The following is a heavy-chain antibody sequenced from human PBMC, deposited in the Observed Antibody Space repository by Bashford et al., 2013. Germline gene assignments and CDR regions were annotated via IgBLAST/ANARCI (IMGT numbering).Heavy chain of an antibody. CDR2: IWYDGSNK. J-gene: IGHJ4*01. V-gene: IGHV3-33*01. D-gene: IGHD3-10*01. Sequence: GGSLRLSCAASGFTFSSYGMHWVRQAPGKGLEWVAVIWYDGSNKYYADSVKGRFTISRDNSKNTLYLQMNSLRAEDTAVYYCARTTMVRGVVFDYWGPGEPWSPSPQ. CDR1: GFTFSSYG. CDR3: ARTTMVRGVVFDY.